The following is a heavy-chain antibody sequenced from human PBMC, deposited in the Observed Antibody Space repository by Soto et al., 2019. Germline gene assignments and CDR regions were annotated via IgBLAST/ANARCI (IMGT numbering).Heavy chain of an antibody. CDR3: ARDKGVGDYYYYYGMDV. J-gene: IGHJ6*02. CDR1: GGSISSGSYY. CDR2: IYYSGST. D-gene: IGHD2-15*01. V-gene: IGHV4-31*03. Sequence: PSETLSLTCTVSGGSISSGSYYWSWIRQHPGKGLEWIGYIYYSGSTYYNPSLKSRVTISVDTSKNQFSLKLSSVTAADTAVYYCARDKGVGDYYYYYGMDVWGQGTTVTVSS.